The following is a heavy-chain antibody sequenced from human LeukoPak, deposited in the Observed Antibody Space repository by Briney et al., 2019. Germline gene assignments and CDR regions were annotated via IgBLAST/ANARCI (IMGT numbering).Heavy chain of an antibody. CDR2: IKQDGSGQ. Sequence: GGSLRLPCAASGLTFRNFWMCWVRQAPGKGLEWVATIKQDGSGQYYVDSVKGRFTISRDNAQNSLYLQMNNLRAEDTAVYYCARSYGHSIDYWGQGTLVTVSS. CDR3: ARSYGHSIDY. CDR1: GLTFRNFW. J-gene: IGHJ4*02. D-gene: IGHD3-10*01. V-gene: IGHV3-7*01.